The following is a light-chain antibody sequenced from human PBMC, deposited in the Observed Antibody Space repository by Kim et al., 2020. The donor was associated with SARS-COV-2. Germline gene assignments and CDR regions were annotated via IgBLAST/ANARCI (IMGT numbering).Light chain of an antibody. CDR2: AAS. Sequence: SSVGDRVTITCRASQGISSYLDWYQQKPGKAPKLLIYAASTLQSGVPSRFSDSGSGTEFTLTSSSLQPEDFATYYCQQLNSYPLTFGGGTKVDIK. CDR1: QGISSY. CDR3: QQLNSYPLT. J-gene: IGKJ4*01. V-gene: IGKV1-9*01.